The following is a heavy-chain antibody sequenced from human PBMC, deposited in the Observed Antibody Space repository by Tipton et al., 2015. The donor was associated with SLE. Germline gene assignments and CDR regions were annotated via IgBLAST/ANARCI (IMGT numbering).Heavy chain of an antibody. CDR3: ASTGVNYRRRAFDI. CDR2: IYYSGGT. J-gene: IGHJ3*02. D-gene: IGHD5-24*01. V-gene: IGHV4-30-4*01. CDR1: GGSISSGDYY. Sequence: TLSLTCTVSGGSISSGDYYWSWIRQPPGKGLEWIGYIYYSGGTYYNLSLNSRVTISADTSKNQCSLKLSTVTAADTAVYYFASTGVNYRRRAFDIWGQGTMVTISS.